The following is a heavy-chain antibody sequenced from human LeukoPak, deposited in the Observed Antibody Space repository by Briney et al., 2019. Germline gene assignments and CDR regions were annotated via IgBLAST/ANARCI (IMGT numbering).Heavy chain of an antibody. CDR3: ARSLNYYSGNYQLYDY. CDR1: GYTFTNYG. CDR2: SSGYNGNT. D-gene: IGHD1-26*01. Sequence: GASVKVSCKASGYTFTNYGISWVRQAPGQGLEWMGGSSGYNGNTKYAQKFQGRVTMTTDTSTTTAYIELRSLRSDDTAVYYCARSLNYYSGNYQLYDYWGQGTLVTVSS. J-gene: IGHJ4*02. V-gene: IGHV1-18*01.